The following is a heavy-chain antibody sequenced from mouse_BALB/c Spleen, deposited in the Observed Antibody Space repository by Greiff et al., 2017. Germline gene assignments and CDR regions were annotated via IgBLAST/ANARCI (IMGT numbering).Heavy chain of an antibody. CDR3: ARGDYYYGSSYLYAMDY. Sequence: EVQRVESGGGLVKPGGSLKLSCAASGFTFSDYYMYWVRQTPEKRLEWVATISDGGSYTYYPDSVKGRFTISRDNAKNNLYLQMSSLKSEDTAMYYCARGDYYYGSSYLYAMDYWGQGTSVTVSS. CDR1: GFTFSDYY. J-gene: IGHJ4*01. D-gene: IGHD1-1*01. CDR2: ISDGGSYT. V-gene: IGHV5-4*02.